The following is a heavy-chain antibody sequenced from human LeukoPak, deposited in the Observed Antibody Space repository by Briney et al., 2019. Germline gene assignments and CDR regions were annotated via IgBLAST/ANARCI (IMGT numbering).Heavy chain of an antibody. CDR1: GGSVSSGSYY. CDR3: ARASWGSHWYFDL. Sequence: KPSETLSLTCTVSGGSVSSGSYYWSWIRQPPGKGLEWIGSIYDSGSTYYNPSLKSRVTISVDTSKNQFSLKLNSVTAADTAVYYCARASWGSHWYFDLWGRGTLVTVSS. V-gene: IGHV4-39*01. CDR2: IYDSGST. D-gene: IGHD7-27*01. J-gene: IGHJ2*01.